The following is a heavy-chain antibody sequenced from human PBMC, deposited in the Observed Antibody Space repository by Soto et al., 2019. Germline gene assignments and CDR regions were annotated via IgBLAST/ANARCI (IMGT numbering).Heavy chain of an antibody. CDR1: GASVSSGNW. J-gene: IGHJ4*02. D-gene: IGHD2-21*01. Sequence: QVQLQESGPGLLKPSGTLFLTCAVSGASVSSGNWWSWVRQPPGKGLEWIGEMHPSGNTNYNPSLKSRVSVSVDKSKNQLTLHLNSLTAADTAVYVCARHGDYFFDFWGQGTLVTVSS. CDR2: MHPSGNT. CDR3: ARHGDYFFDF. V-gene: IGHV4-4*02.